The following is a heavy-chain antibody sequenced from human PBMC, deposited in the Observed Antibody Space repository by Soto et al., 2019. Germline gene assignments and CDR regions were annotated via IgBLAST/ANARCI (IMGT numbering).Heavy chain of an antibody. CDR3: ARGSRESRDAFDI. V-gene: IGHV1-8*01. CDR2: MNPNSGNT. CDR1: GYTFTSYD. Sequence: ASVKVSCKASGYTFTSYDINWVRQATGQGLEWMGWMNPNSGNTGYAQKFQGRVTMTRDTSISTAYMELSSLRSEDTAVYYCARGSRESRDAFDIWGQGTMVTVSS. D-gene: IGHD3-10*01. J-gene: IGHJ3*02.